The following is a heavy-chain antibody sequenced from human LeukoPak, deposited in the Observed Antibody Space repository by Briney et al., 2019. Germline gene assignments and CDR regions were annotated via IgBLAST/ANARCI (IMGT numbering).Heavy chain of an antibody. J-gene: IGHJ4*02. CDR1: GFTFSSYA. D-gene: IGHD6-19*01. CDR2: ISGSGGST. V-gene: IGHV3-23*01. Sequence: EPGGSLRLSCAASGFTFSSYAMNWVRQAPGKGLEWVSGISGSGGSTYFADSVKGRFTISRDNSKNTLYLQMNSLRVEDTATYYCANSRGAVAGAPDYWGQGTLVTVSS. CDR3: ANSRGAVAGAPDY.